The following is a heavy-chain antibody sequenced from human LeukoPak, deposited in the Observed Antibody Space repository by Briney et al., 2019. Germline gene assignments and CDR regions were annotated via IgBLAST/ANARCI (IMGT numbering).Heavy chain of an antibody. V-gene: IGHV1-8*01. CDR2: MNPNSGNT. CDR3: ARDQGCGGDCYSNAFDI. J-gene: IGHJ3*02. D-gene: IGHD2-21*02. Sequence: ASVKVSCKASGYTFTSYVINWVRQATGQGLEWMGWMNPNSGNTGYAQKFQGRVTMTRNTSISTAYMELSSLRSEDTAVYYCARDQGCGGDCYSNAFDIWGQGTMVTVSS. CDR1: GYTFTSYV.